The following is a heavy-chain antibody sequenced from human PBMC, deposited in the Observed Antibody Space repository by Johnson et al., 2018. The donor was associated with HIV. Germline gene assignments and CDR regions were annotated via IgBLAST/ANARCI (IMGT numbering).Heavy chain of an antibody. V-gene: IGHV3-9*01. Sequence: VQLVESGGGLVQPGRSLRLSCAASGFTFDDYAMHWVRQAPGKGLEWVSGISWNSGSIGYADYVKGRFTIYRDNAKNSPYLQMNSLRAEDTAVYYGARDEGYCTGVVCSYAFDIGGQGTLVTVSS. CDR1: GFTFDDYA. CDR3: ARDEGYCTGVVCSYAFDI. CDR2: ISWNSGSI. J-gene: IGHJ3*02. D-gene: IGHD2-8*02.